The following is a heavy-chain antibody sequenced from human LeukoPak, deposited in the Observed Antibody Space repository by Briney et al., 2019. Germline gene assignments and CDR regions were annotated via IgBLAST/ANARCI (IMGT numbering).Heavy chain of an antibody. V-gene: IGHV3-23*01. D-gene: IGHD3-10*01. CDR1: GFTFSSYA. Sequence: RGSLRLSCAASGFTFSSYAMSWVRQAPGKGLEWVSAISGSGGSTYYADSVKGRFTISRDNSKNTLYLQMNSLRAEDTAVYYCARVNGYLGSGNVNDYWGQGTLVTVSS. CDR3: ARVNGYLGSGNVNDY. J-gene: IGHJ4*02. CDR2: ISGSGGST.